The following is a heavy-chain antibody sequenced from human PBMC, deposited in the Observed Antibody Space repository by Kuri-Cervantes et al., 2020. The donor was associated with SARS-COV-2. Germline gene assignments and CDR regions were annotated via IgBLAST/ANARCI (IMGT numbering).Heavy chain of an antibody. D-gene: IGHD2-2*01. CDR2: ISGSGGST. CDR1: GFTFSSYA. V-gene: IGHV3-23*01. Sequence: GGSLRLSCAASGFTFSSYAMSWVRQAPGKGLEWVSAISGSGGSTYYADSVKGRFTISRDNSKNTLYLRMNSLRAEDTAVYYCAKHYCSSTSCSYYFDYWGQGTLVTVSS. CDR3: AKHYCSSTSCSYYFDY. J-gene: IGHJ4*02.